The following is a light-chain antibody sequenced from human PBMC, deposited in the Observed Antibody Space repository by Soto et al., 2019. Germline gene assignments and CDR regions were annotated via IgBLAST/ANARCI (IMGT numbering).Light chain of an antibody. CDR2: DAS. CDR1: QDISNY. CDR3: QQYSHLIT. V-gene: IGKV1-33*01. Sequence: DIQMTQSPSSLSASVGDRVTITCRASQDISNYFKWYQQKLGKAPKLLIYDASNLETGVPSRFSGSGSGKDFTFTISSLQHEDIATYYCQQYSHLITFGQGTRLEIK. J-gene: IGKJ5*01.